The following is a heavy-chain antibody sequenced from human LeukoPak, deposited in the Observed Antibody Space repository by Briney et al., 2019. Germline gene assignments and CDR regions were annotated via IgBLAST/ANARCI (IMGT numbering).Heavy chain of an antibody. J-gene: IGHJ4*02. V-gene: IGHV3-73*01. CDR1: GFTFSDSA. CDR2: IRSKANGYAT. CDR3: TRLSGDLTFDS. Sequence: GGSLRLSCAASGFTFSDSAMHWVRQASGKGLEWIGRIRSKANGYATAYAASVKDRFTISRDDSKKAAYLQMNSLKTEDTAVYYCTRLSGDLTFDSWGQGTLVTVSS. D-gene: IGHD6-25*01.